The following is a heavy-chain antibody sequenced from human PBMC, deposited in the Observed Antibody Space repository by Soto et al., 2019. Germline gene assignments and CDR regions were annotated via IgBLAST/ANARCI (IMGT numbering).Heavy chain of an antibody. J-gene: IGHJ6*01. V-gene: IGHV3-30*18. D-gene: IGHD3-16*01. CDR2: ISYDGSNK. Sequence: GGSLRLSCAASGFTFSSYGMHWVRQAPGKGLEWVAVISYDGSNKYYADSVKGRFTISRDNSKNTLYLQMNSLRAEDTAVYYCGKDMAFGTRPRGPFYFGKEVLGQGDTVNVPS. CDR1: GFTFSSYG. CDR3: GKDMAFGTRPRGPFYFGKEV.